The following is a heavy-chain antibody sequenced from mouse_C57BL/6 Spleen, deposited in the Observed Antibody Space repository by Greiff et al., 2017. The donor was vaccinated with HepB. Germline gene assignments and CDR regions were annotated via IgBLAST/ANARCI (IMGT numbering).Heavy chain of an antibody. V-gene: IGHV1-52*01. CDR1: GYTFTSYW. CDR2: IDPSDSET. CDR3: ARVADYYGSSYDYFDY. Sequence: VQLQQSGAELVRPGSSVKLSCKASGYTFTSYWMHWVKQRPIQGLEWIGNIDPSDSETHYNQKFKDKATLTVDKSSSTAYMQLSSLTSEDSAVYYCARVADYYGSSYDYFDYWGQGTTLTVSS. J-gene: IGHJ2*01. D-gene: IGHD1-1*01.